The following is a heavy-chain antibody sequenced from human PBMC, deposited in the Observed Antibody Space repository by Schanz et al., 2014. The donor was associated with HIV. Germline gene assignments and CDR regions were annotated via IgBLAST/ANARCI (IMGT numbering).Heavy chain of an antibody. CDR2: IGYDGSNI. Sequence: VQLVESGGGLVKRGGSLRLSCVVSGLIFRTYDMNWVRQAPGKGLEWVAIIGYDGSNIYYAASVKGRFTISRDNSKNTLYLQMNSLRVEDTAVYYCARDLPNPYFDFSGPAGDYWGQGALVTVSS. V-gene: IGHV3-30*03. J-gene: IGHJ4*02. CDR1: GLIFRTYD. D-gene: IGHD3-22*01. CDR3: ARDLPNPYFDFSGPAGDY.